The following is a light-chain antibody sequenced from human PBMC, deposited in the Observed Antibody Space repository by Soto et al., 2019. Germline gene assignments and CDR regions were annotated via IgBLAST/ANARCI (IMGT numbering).Light chain of an antibody. J-gene: IGKJ1*01. Sequence: DIQMTQSPSSLSASVGDRVTIICRASQSVSTRLAWYQKKPGKAPKVLIYDASSWAGGVPSRFTGSGSGTEFPLTISSLEPDDFATYYCQQYSVYWTFGQGTKVDIK. CDR2: DAS. CDR1: QSVSTR. CDR3: QQYSVYWT. V-gene: IGKV1-5*02.